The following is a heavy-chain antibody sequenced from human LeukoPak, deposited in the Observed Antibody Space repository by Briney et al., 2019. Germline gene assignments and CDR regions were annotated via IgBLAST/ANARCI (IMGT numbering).Heavy chain of an antibody. CDR3: ARAYRYYYDSSGYRRDAFDI. Sequence: SETLSLTCTVSGDSISSGPYYWGWIRQPPGKGLEWIGSIYHSGSTYYNPSLKSRVTISVDTSKNQFSLKLSSVTAADTAVYYCARAYRYYYDSSGYRRDAFDIWGQGTMVTVSS. J-gene: IGHJ3*02. D-gene: IGHD3-22*01. V-gene: IGHV4-39*07. CDR2: IYHSGST. CDR1: GDSISSGPYY.